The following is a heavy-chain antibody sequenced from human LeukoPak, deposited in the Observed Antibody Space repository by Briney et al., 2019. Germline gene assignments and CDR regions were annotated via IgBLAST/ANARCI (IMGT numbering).Heavy chain of an antibody. CDR1: GFTFGKYW. CDR3: ARGGDY. Sequence: GGSLRLSCVASGFTFGKYWMSWVRQAPGKGLEWVSGISGGGSSTYYADSVKGRFTISRDKSKNTLYLQMSSLRAEDTAVYYCARGGDYWGQGTLVTVSS. V-gene: IGHV3-23*01. CDR2: ISGGGSST. D-gene: IGHD3-16*01. J-gene: IGHJ4*02.